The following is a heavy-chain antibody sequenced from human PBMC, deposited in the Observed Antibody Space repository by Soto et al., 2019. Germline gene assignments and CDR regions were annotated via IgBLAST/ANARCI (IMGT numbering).Heavy chain of an antibody. CDR2: ISPGGSGT. CDR1: GFTFSSSY. Sequence: EVQLVESGGGLVQPGGSLRLSCAASGFTFSSSYMHWVRQSPGKGLQYVSAISPGGSGTFYTDSVKGRFTISRDNSKNMLYLQMGSLRPEDMAVYYCARGYYYGSGLYYFDYWGQGTLVTVSS. CDR3: ARGYYYGSGLYYFDY. J-gene: IGHJ4*02. V-gene: IGHV3-64*07. D-gene: IGHD3-10*01.